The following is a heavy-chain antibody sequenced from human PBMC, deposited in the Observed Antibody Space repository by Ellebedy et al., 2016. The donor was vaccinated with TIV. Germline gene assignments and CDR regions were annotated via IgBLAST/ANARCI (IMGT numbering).Heavy chain of an antibody. D-gene: IGHD5-12*01. J-gene: IGHJ4*02. Sequence: MPSETLSLTCVVSGDSISSTNYFWGWNRQPPGKGLEWIGSLNYGGESYFDPSLKSRVTMSLDMSKNQFSLKVNSVTAADTAIYYCASHRGFYSGWSFDYWGQGTLTTVSS. CDR1: GDSISSTNYF. CDR3: ASHRGFYSGWSFDY. CDR2: LNYGGES. V-gene: IGHV4-39*07.